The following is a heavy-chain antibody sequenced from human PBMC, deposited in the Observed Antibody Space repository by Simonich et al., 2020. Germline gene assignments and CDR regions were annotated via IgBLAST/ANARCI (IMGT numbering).Heavy chain of an antibody. D-gene: IGHD4-4*01. Sequence: EVQLVESGGGLVQHGGSLRLSCAASGVTFSSYWMHWVRQAPGKGLGWVSRIKSDWSSTSYADSVKGRFTISRDNAKNTLYLQMNSLRAEDTAVYYCARDYSNYDAFDIWGQGTMVTVSS. CDR2: IKSDWSST. CDR3: ARDYSNYDAFDI. V-gene: IGHV3-74*01. J-gene: IGHJ3*02. CDR1: GVTFSSYW.